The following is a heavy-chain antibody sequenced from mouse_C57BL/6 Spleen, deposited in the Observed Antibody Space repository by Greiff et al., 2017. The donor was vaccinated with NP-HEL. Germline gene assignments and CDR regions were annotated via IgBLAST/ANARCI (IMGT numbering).Heavy chain of an antibody. CDR3: ARDYYGSSYFDY. CDR1: GYTFTDYY. Sequence: VQLKQSGPELVKPGASVKISCKASGYTFTDYYMNWVKQSHGKSLEWIGDINPNNGGTSYNQKFKGKATLTVDKSSSTAYMELRSLTSEDSAVYYCARDYYGSSYFDYWGQGTTLTVSS. V-gene: IGHV1-26*01. D-gene: IGHD1-1*01. J-gene: IGHJ2*01. CDR2: INPNNGGT.